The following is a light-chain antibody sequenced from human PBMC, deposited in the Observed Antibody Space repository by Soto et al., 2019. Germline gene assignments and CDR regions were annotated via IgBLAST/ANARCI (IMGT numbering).Light chain of an antibody. CDR1: QNINSH. CDR2: VAS. Sequence: DIQVSHSPSSVSASLGDRVTITCRASQNINSHLSWYQQKPGKAPKLLIYVASSLQSGVPSRFSGSGSGTEFTLTISSLQPEDFATYYCQQSYINKPTFGGGTKVDI. V-gene: IGKV1-39*01. CDR3: QQSYINKPT. J-gene: IGKJ4*01.